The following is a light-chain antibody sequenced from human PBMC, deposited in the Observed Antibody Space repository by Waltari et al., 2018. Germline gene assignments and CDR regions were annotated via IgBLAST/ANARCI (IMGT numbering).Light chain of an antibody. CDR1: SGHSTNI. CDR3: QSGGHGTWV. CDR2: VKSDGSH. J-gene: IGLJ3*02. V-gene: IGLV4-69*02. Sequence: QLVLTQSPSASASLGASVKLTCTLDSGHSTNIIAWHQQQPQKGPRYLMKVKSDGSHSKGDEMPDRFSGYSSSSGTERYLTISSVQSEDEADYYCQSGGHGTWVFGGGTKLTVL.